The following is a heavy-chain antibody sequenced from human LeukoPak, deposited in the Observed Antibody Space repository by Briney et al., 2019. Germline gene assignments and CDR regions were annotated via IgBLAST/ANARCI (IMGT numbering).Heavy chain of an antibody. V-gene: IGHV3-74*01. CDR1: GFTFSSFSSYW. J-gene: IGHJ4*02. Sequence: PGGSLRLSCAASGFTFSSFSSYWMHWVRQAPGKGLVWVSRIKSDGSSTSYADSVKGRFTISRDNAKNTLYLEMISLRAEDTAVYYCTRDRYGDWGQGTLVPVSS. CDR3: TRDRYGD. D-gene: IGHD5-18*01. CDR2: IKSDGSST.